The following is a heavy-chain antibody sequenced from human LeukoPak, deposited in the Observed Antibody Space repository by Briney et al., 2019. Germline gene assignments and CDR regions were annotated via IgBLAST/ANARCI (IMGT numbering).Heavy chain of an antibody. CDR2: ISGSGGTT. Sequence: GGSLRLSCAASGFIFSSYWMMWLREARGGGLEWVPVISGSGGTTYYTDSVKGRFTISRDNSKNTLYLQMNSLRAEDTAVCYCAKTRMWLREFDYWGQGTLVTVSS. CDR1: GFIFSSYW. CDR3: AKTRMWLREFDY. V-gene: IGHV3-23*01. D-gene: IGHD5-12*01. J-gene: IGHJ4*02.